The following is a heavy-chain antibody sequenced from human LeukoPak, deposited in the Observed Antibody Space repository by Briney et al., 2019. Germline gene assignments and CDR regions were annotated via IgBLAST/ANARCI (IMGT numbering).Heavy chain of an antibody. CDR2: ISSSSSYI. CDR3: ARVGMGRQHYFDY. V-gene: IGHV3-21*01. D-gene: IGHD1-14*01. CDR1: GFTFSSYS. Sequence: PGGSLRLSCAASGFTFSSYSMNWVRQAPGKGLEWVSSISSSSSYIYYAGSVKGRFTISRDNAKNSLYLQMNSLRAEDTAVYYCARVGMGRQHYFDYWGQGTLVTVSS. J-gene: IGHJ4*02.